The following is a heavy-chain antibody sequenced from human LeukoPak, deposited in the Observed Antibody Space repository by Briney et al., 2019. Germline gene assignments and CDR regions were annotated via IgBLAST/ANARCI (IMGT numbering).Heavy chain of an antibody. V-gene: IGHV1-69*13. CDR2: IIPIFGTA. Sequence: SVKVSCKASGGTFISYAISWVRQAPGQGLEWMGGIIPIFGTANYAQKFQGRVTITADESTSTAYMELSSLRSEDTAVYYCARTDIVVVPAARVETYYYYGMDVWGQGTTVAVSS. J-gene: IGHJ6*02. D-gene: IGHD2-2*01. CDR3: ARTDIVVVPAARVETYYYYGMDV. CDR1: GGTFISYA.